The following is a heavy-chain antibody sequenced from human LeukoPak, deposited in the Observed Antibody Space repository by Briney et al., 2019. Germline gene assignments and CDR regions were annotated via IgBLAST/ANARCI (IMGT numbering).Heavy chain of an antibody. Sequence: SETLSLTCTVSSDSISNSAYHWGWIRQPPGRGLEWIGTIYYNRGTYYNPSLKSRVTISVDTSNNQFSLKLSSVTAADTAVYYCARGGGPRPFDYWGQGTLVIVSS. CDR3: ARGGGPRPFDY. V-gene: IGHV4-39*07. J-gene: IGHJ4*02. D-gene: IGHD2-15*01. CDR2: IYYNRGT. CDR1: SDSISNSAYH.